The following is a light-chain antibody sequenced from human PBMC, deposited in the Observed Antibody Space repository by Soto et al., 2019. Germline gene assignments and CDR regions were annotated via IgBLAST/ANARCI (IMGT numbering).Light chain of an antibody. CDR3: QKFSISPCT. J-gene: IGKJ1*01. CDR1: QSVSSSY. CDR2: GAS. Sequence: ESVLTQSPGTLSLSPGEKATLSCRASQSVSSSYLAWYQQKPGQAPRLLIYGASSRATGIPDRFSGSGSGTDFTVTVSSLESEDFAVYSWQKFSISPCTFGQGTKV. V-gene: IGKV3-20*01.